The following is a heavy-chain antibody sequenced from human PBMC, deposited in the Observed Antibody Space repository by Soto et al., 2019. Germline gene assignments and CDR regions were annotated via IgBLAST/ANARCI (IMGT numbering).Heavy chain of an antibody. J-gene: IGHJ6*02. CDR2: IDPSDSYT. Sequence: PGESLKISCKGSGYSFTSYWISWVRQMPGKGLEWMGRIDPSDSYTNYSPSFQGHVTISADKSISTAYLQWSSLKASDTAMYYGARLKVTESYYYYYYGMDVWGQGTTVTVSS. CDR1: GYSFTSYW. CDR3: ARLKVTESYYYYYYGMDV. D-gene: IGHD4-4*01. V-gene: IGHV5-10-1*01.